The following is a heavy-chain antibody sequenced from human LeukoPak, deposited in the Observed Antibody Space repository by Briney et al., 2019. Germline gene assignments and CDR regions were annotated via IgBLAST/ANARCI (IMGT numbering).Heavy chain of an antibody. CDR2: IYSGGST. Sequence: GGSLRLSCAASGFTFSSNYMSWVRQAPGKGLEWVSVIYSGGSTYYADSVKGRFTISRDNSKNTLYLQMNSLRAEDTAVYYCARGGSTMVRGVISGMDVWGQGTTVTVSS. CDR3: ARGGSTMVRGVISGMDV. V-gene: IGHV3-53*01. J-gene: IGHJ6*02. D-gene: IGHD3-10*01. CDR1: GFTFSSNY.